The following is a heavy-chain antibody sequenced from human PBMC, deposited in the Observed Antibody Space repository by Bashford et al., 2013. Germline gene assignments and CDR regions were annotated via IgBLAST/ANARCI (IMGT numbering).Heavy chain of an antibody. CDR2: VKNKANSYTA. CDR1: GFTFSDHY. J-gene: IGHJ4*02. Sequence: GSLRLSCVASGFTFSDHYMDWVRQAPGRGLEWVGRVKNKANSYTAEYAASVRGRFTISRDDSKNSLYLQMNSLKTEDTAVYYCVRARDSSGYYYYYWGQGTLVTVSS. D-gene: IGHD3-22*01. V-gene: IGHV3-72*01. CDR3: VRARDSSGYYYYY.